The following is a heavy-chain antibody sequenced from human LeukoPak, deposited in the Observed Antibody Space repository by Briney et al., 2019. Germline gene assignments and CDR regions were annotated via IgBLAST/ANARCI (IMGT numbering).Heavy chain of an antibody. CDR2: ISGSGGST. D-gene: IGHD6-19*01. CDR3: AKALGSGIAVAGDY. CDR1: GFTFSSYA. Sequence: GGSLRLSCAASGFTFSSYAMSWVRQAPGKGLEWVSAISGSGGSTYYADSVKGRFTISRDNSKNTLYLQMNSLRVEDTAVYYCAKALGSGIAVAGDYWGQGTLVTVSS. J-gene: IGHJ4*02. V-gene: IGHV3-23*01.